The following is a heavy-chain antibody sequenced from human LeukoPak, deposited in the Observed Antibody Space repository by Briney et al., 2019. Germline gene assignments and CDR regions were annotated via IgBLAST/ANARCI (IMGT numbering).Heavy chain of an antibody. D-gene: IGHD6-13*01. CDR1: GYTFTSHG. V-gene: IGHV1-18*01. Sequence: ASVKVSCKASGYTFTSHGISWVRQAPGQGLEWMGWISTYNGNTNYAQKLQGRVTMTTDTSTSTAYMELRSLRSDDTAVYYCAREGWDSSSWYYYYYYMDVWGKGTTVTISS. CDR3: AREGWDSSSWYYYYYYMDV. J-gene: IGHJ6*03. CDR2: ISTYNGNT.